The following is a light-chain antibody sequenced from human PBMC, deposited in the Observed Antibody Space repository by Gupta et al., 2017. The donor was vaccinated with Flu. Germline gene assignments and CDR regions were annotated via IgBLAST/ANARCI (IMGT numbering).Light chain of an antibody. CDR3: QQHYSTPPWT. CDR2: CTP. J-gene: IGKJ1*01. Sequence: PSSLSASVGDRVTITCWARQSSSDSLSCGEQRPDACPSHLFKCTPNYGGVPDPFCGSGCATNFSLPISSRQEEDVAVYYCQQHYSTPPWTFGQGTKVEIK. V-gene: IGKV1-NL1*01. CDR1: QSSSDS.